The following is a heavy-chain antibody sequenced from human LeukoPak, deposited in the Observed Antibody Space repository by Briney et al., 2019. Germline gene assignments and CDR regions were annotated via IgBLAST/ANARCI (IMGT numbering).Heavy chain of an antibody. CDR2: INHSGST. J-gene: IGHJ4*02. CDR3: ARIRVEHYYDSSGYPFDY. D-gene: IGHD3-22*01. Sequence: SETLSLTCAVYGGSFSGYYWSWIRQPPGKGLEWIGEINHSGSTNYNPSLKSRVTIPVDTSKNQFSLKLSSVTAADTAVYYCARIRVEHYYDSSGYPFDYWGQGTLVTVSS. CDR1: GGSFSGYY. V-gene: IGHV4-34*01.